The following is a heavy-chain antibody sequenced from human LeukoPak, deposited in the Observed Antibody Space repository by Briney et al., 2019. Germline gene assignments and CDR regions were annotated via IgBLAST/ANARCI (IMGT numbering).Heavy chain of an antibody. Sequence: GGSLRLSCAASGFTFSSYAMSWVRQAPGKGLEWVSAISGSGGSTYYADSVKGRFTISRDNSKNTLYLQMNSLRAGDTAVYYCAKEWKDSSGYYYYFDYWGQGTLVTVSS. CDR2: ISGSGGST. V-gene: IGHV3-23*01. J-gene: IGHJ4*02. D-gene: IGHD3-22*01. CDR1: GFTFSSYA. CDR3: AKEWKDSSGYYYYFDY.